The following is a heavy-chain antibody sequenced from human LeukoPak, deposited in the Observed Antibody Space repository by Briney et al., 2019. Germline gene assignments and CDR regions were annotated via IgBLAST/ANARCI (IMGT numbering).Heavy chain of an antibody. V-gene: IGHV3-21*01. CDR3: AREASLDDYGDYVFDY. J-gene: IGHJ4*02. CDR1: GFTFSSYS. Sequence: GGSLRLSCAASGFTFSSYSMHWVRQAPGKGLEWVSSISSSSSYIYYADSVKGRFTISRDNAKNSLYLQMNSLRAEDTAVYYCAREASLDDYGDYVFDYWGQGTLVTVSS. D-gene: IGHD4-17*01. CDR2: ISSSSSYI.